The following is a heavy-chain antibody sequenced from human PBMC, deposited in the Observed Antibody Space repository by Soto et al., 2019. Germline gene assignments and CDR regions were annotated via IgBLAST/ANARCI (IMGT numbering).Heavy chain of an antibody. CDR1: GGSFSGYY. D-gene: IGHD6-13*01. V-gene: IGHV4-34*01. J-gene: IGHJ6*02. Sequence: SETLSLTCAVYGGSFSGYYWSWIRQPPGKGLEWIGEINHSGSTNYNPSLKSRVTISVDTSKNQFSLKLSSVTAADTAVYYCARRGIAAAGTNSPVYYYYGMDVWGQGTTVTVSS. CDR2: INHSGST. CDR3: ARRGIAAAGTNSPVYYYYGMDV.